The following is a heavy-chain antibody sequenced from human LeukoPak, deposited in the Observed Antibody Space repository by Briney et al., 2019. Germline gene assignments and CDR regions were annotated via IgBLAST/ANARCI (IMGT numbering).Heavy chain of an antibody. CDR1: GFTFSIYE. V-gene: IGHV3-48*03. J-gene: IGHJ4*02. CDR3: AREGVGFDY. CDR2: ISDSGSTI. Sequence: GGSLRLSCAASGFTFSIYEMNWVRQAPGKGLEWVSYISDSGSTIYYADSVKGRFTISRGNAKNSLYLQMNSLRAEDTAVYYCAREGVGFDYWGQGTLVTVSS. D-gene: IGHD3-3*01.